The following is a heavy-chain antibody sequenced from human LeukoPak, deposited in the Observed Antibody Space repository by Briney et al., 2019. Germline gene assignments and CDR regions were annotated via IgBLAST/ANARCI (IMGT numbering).Heavy chain of an antibody. Sequence: SETLSLTCAVYGGSFSGYYWSWIRQPPGKGLEWIGYVYYSGSTNYNPSLKSRLTISVDTSKNQFSLKLNSVTAADTVVYYCVRHTSYGHFDFWGQGTLVTVSS. CDR2: VYYSGST. CDR3: VRHTSYGHFDF. D-gene: IGHD3-10*01. V-gene: IGHV4-59*08. J-gene: IGHJ4*02. CDR1: GGSFSGYY.